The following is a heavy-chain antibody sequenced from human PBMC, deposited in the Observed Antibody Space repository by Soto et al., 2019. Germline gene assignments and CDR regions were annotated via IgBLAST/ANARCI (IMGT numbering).Heavy chain of an antibody. Sequence: QVQLVQSGAEVKKPGSSVKVSCKASGGTFSSYAISWVRQAPGQGLEWMGGIIPIFGTANYAQKFQGRVTINADESTSTAYMELSSLRSEDTAVYYCARDQRRDSSGSVYYYGMDVWGQGTTVTVSS. CDR2: IIPIFGTA. CDR1: GGTFSSYA. D-gene: IGHD3-22*01. J-gene: IGHJ6*02. CDR3: ARDQRRDSSGSVYYYGMDV. V-gene: IGHV1-69*01.